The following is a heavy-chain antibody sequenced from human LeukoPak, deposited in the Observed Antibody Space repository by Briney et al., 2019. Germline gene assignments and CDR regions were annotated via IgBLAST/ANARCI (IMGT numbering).Heavy chain of an antibody. CDR1: GLTFSSYA. D-gene: IGHD3-22*01. J-gene: IGHJ2*01. CDR2: ISGSGGST. CDR3: AKIRFYYDSSFDYRYFDL. Sequence: GGSLRLSCAASGLTFSSYAMSWVRQAPGKGLEWVSVISGSGGSTYHADSVKGRFTISRGNSKNTLYLQINSLRAEDAAIYYCAKIRFYYDSSFDYRYFDLWGRGTLVTVSS. V-gene: IGHV3-23*01.